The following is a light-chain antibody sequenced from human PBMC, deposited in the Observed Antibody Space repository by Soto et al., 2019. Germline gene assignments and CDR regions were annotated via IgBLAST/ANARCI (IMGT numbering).Light chain of an antibody. CDR3: QTWGTGILV. Sequence: QLVLTQSPSASASLGASVKLTCALSSGHSSYAIAWHQQQPEKGPRASMKLNSDGSHTRGDGIPDRFSGSSSGAERYLTISSLQSEDEADYYCQTWGTGILVFGGGTKLT. J-gene: IGLJ3*02. V-gene: IGLV4-69*01. CDR1: SGHSSYA. CDR2: LNSDGSH.